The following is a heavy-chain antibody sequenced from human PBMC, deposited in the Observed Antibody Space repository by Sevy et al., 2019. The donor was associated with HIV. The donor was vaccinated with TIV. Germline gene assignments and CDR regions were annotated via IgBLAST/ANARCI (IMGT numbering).Heavy chain of an antibody. CDR1: GGSFSGYY. J-gene: IGHJ5*02. V-gene: IGHV4-34*01. D-gene: IGHD2-21*01. CDR2: INHSGST. CDR3: ARGLVVYCGGDCYSAYNWFDP. Sequence: SETLSLTCAVYGGSFSGYYWSWIRQPPGKGLEWIGEINHSGSTNYNPSLKSRVTIPVDTSNNQFSLKLSSVTAADTAVYYCARGLVVYCGGDCYSAYNWFDPWGQGTLVTVSS.